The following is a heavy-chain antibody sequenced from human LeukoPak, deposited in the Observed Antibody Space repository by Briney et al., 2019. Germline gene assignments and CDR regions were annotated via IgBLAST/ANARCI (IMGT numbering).Heavy chain of an antibody. Sequence: SETLSLTCTVSGGSISSYYWSWIRQPPGKGLEWIGYIYTSGSTNYNPSLKSRVTISVDTSKNQFPLKLSSVTAADTAVYYCASHGVRGIDIWGQGTMVTVSS. D-gene: IGHD3-16*01. CDR2: IYTSGST. J-gene: IGHJ3*02. V-gene: IGHV4-4*09. CDR1: GGSISSYY. CDR3: ASHGVRGIDI.